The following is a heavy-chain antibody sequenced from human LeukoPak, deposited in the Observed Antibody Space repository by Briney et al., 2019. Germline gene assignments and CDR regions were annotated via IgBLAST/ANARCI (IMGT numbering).Heavy chain of an antibody. Sequence: ASVKVSCKASGYSFTSYGISWVRQAPGQGLEFMGWISTNNGNTYYAQMFQGRVTMTTDTSTSTVYLDLRSLRSDDTAVYYCARFSEKCSGGSCYYFDYWGQGTLVTVSS. D-gene: IGHD2-15*01. CDR1: GYSFTSYG. V-gene: IGHV1-18*01. CDR3: ARFSEKCSGGSCYYFDY. CDR2: ISTNNGNT. J-gene: IGHJ4*02.